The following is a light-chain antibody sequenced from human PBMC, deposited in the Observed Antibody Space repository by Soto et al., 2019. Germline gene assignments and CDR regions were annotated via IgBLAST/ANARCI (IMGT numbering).Light chain of an antibody. CDR2: GAS. CDR3: QQRSNWPPYN. J-gene: IGKJ5*01. CDR1: QSVRNN. Sequence: EIVMTQSPATLSVSPGERATVPCRASQSVRNNLAWYQQKPGQAPRLLIYGASTRATGIPARFSGSGSGTDFTLTISSLEPEDFAVYYCQQRSNWPPYNFGQGTRLEIK. V-gene: IGKV3-15*01.